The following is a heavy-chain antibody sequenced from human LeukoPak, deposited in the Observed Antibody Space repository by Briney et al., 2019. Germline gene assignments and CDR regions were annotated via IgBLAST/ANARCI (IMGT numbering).Heavy chain of an antibody. V-gene: IGHV5-51*01. D-gene: IGHD5-18*01. Sequence: GESLKISCKGSGYSFPNYWTGWVRQMPGKGLEWMGSIYPGDSNVRYSPSFQGQVTISADKSISTAYLQWSSLKASDSAMYYCARAPRGPYGYGFDAFDMWGQGTMVTVSS. J-gene: IGHJ3*02. CDR2: IYPGDSNV. CDR1: GYSFPNYW. CDR3: ARAPRGPYGYGFDAFDM.